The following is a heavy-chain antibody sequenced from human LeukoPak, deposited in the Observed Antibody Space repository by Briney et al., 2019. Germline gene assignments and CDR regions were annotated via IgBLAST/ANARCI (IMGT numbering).Heavy chain of an antibody. CDR2: IYHSGST. Sequence: SETLSLTCAVSGGSISSPNWWSWVRQPPGKGLEWIGSIYHSGSTYYNPSLKSRVTISVDTSKNQFSLKLSSVTAADTAVYYCAKSSYSIFDYWGQGTLVTVSS. J-gene: IGHJ4*02. CDR3: AKSSYSIFDY. V-gene: IGHV4-4*02. D-gene: IGHD5-18*01. CDR1: GGSISSPNW.